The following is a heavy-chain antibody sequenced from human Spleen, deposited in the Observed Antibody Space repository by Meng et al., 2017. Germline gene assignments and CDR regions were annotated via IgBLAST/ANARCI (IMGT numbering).Heavy chain of an antibody. CDR3: SKDYTGSVDY. J-gene: IGHJ4*02. CDR2: INPDASST. CDR1: GFTFSSYW. V-gene: IGHV3-74*01. D-gene: IGHD5-12*01. Sequence: VQLVESGGRLVQPGGSLSPSCAASGFTFSSYWMPWASQVPGQGLVWVSRINPDASSTSYADSVKGRFTISRDNAKNTLYLQMTSLRAEDTAVYYCSKDYTGSVDYWGQGTLVTVSS.